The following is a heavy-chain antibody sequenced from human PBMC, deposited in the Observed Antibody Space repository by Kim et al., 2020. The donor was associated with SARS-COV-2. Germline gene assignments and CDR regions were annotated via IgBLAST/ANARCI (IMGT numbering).Heavy chain of an antibody. J-gene: IGHJ4*02. CDR2: IYSGGST. D-gene: IGHD1-26*01. CDR3: AGGSYGGNPLNY. Sequence: GGSLRLSCTASGFTVSSNYMSWVRQAPGKGLEWVSVIYSGGSTYYADSVKGRFTISRDNAKNTLHLQVNSLRPEDTAVYYCAGGSYGGNPLNYWGQGTLVTVSS. CDR1: GFTVSSNY. V-gene: IGHV3-66*02.